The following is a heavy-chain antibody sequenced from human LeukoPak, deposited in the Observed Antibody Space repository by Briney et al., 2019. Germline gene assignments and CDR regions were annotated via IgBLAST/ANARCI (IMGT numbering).Heavy chain of an antibody. Sequence: GGSLRLSCAASGFRFSSYWMSWVRQAPGKGLEWVANIKKDGSEKDYVDSVKGRFTISRDNAKNSLYLQMNSPRAEDTAVYYCARWVTAIYYYGMDVWGQGTTVTVSS. J-gene: IGHJ6*02. CDR2: IKKDGSEK. CDR3: ARWVTAIYYYGMDV. V-gene: IGHV3-7*01. D-gene: IGHD2-21*02. CDR1: GFRFSSYW.